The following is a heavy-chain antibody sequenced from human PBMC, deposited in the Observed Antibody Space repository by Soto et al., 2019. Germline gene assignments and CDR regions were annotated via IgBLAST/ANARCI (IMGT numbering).Heavy chain of an antibody. V-gene: IGHV4-34*01. D-gene: IGHD2-21*02. J-gene: IGHJ6*02. Sequence: LETLSLTCTVYGGSCSGYYWSWIRQPPGKGLEWIGEINHSGSTNYNPSLKSRVTISVDTSKNQFSLKLNYVTAADTAVYYCARDLWGYCGTDCYPLDVWGQGTTVTVS. CDR1: GGSCSGYY. CDR3: ARDLWGYCGTDCYPLDV. CDR2: INHSGST.